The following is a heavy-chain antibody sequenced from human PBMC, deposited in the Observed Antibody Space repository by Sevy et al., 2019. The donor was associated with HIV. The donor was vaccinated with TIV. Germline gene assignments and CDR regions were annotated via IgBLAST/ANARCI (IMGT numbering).Heavy chain of an antibody. J-gene: IGHJ6*02. CDR1: GFTFSSYA. D-gene: IGHD5-18*01. Sequence: GGSLRLSCAASGFTFSSYAMSWVRQAPGKGLEWVSAISGSGGSTYYADSVKGRFTISRDNSKNTLYLQMNSLRAEEMSVYYCAKVAAIGYSYGFNLDYYYYGMDVWGQGTTVTVSS. V-gene: IGHV3-23*01. CDR2: ISGSGGST. CDR3: AKVAAIGYSYGFNLDYYYYGMDV.